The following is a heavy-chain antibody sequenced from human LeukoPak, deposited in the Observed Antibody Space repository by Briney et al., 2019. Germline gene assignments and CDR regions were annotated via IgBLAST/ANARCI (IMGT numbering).Heavy chain of an antibody. V-gene: IGHV4-39*01. Sequence: SETLSLTCTVSGGPIRSSSYYWGWIRQPPGKGLEWIGSIYYSGSTNYKPSLRSRVTISVDTSKNQFSLKLSSVTAADTAVYYCARHAGSCYTYNFDYWGQGTLVTVSS. CDR2: IYYSGST. CDR3: ARHAGSCYTYNFDY. J-gene: IGHJ4*02. D-gene: IGHD2-15*01. CDR1: GGPIRSSSYY.